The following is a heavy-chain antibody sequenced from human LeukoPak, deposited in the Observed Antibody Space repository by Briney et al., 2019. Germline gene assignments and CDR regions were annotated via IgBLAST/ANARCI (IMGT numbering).Heavy chain of an antibody. J-gene: IGHJ5*02. CDR2: INHSGST. V-gene: IGHV4-34*01. D-gene: IGHD2-2*01. Sequence: SETLSLTCAVYGGSFSGYYWSWIRQPPGKGLEWIGEINHSGSTNYNPSLKSRVTISVDTSKNQFSLKLSSVTAADTAVYYCTRGEIVVVPAAIFGVWFDPWGQGTLVTVSS. CDR1: GGSFSGYY. CDR3: TRGEIVVVPAAIFGVWFDP.